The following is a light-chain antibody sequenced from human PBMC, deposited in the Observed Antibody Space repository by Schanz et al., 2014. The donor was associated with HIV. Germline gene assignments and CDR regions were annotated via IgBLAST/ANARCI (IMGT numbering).Light chain of an antibody. CDR2: EVS. Sequence: QSVLTQPPSVSGSPGQSVTISCTGTSSDVGSYNRVSWYQQPPGPAPKLMIYEVSNRPSGVPDRFSGSKSGNTASLTISGLQAEDEADYYCSSYTSSSTEVFGTGTKLTVL. V-gene: IGLV2-18*02. CDR1: SSDVGSYNR. J-gene: IGLJ1*01. CDR3: SSYTSSSTEV.